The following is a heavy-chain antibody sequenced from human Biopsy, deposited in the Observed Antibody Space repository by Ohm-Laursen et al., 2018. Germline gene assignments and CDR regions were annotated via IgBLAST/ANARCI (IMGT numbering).Heavy chain of an antibody. V-gene: IGHV1-46*01. CDR1: GYIFTSYY. Sequence: VSSVKVSCKASGYIFTSYYMHWVRQAPGQGLEWMGMINPSGSTTSYPQIFQGRVTMTRDTSKSTVYMELSSLRSADTAVYFCARNTGWYGDLYYFDYWGQGTLVTVSS. CDR2: INPSGSTT. J-gene: IGHJ4*02. D-gene: IGHD6-19*01. CDR3: ARNTGWYGDLYYFDY.